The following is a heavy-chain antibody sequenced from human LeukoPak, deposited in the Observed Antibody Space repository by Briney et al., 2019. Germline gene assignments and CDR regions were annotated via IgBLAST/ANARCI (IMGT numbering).Heavy chain of an antibody. CDR3: ARGRSTYYDILTGCLFDY. D-gene: IGHD3-9*01. CDR1: GGSFSGYY. CDR2: INHSGST. J-gene: IGHJ4*02. Sequence: SETLSLTCAVYGGSFSGYYWSWIRQPPGKGLEWIGEINHSGSTNYNPSLKCRVTISVDTSKNQFSLKLSPVTAADTAVYYCARGRSTYYDILTGCLFDYWGQGTLVTVSS. V-gene: IGHV4-34*01.